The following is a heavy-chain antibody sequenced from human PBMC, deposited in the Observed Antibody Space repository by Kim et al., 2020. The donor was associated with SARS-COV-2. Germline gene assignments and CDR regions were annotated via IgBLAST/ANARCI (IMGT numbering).Heavy chain of an antibody. CDR2: IYYSGST. Sequence: SETLSLTCTVSGGSISSGGYYWSWIRQHPGKGLEWIGYIYYSGSTYYNPSLKSRVTISVDTSKNQFSLKLSSVTAADTAVYYCARVFFTGGHYDILTGYAFDIWGQGTMVTVSS. CDR3: ARVFFTGGHYDILTGYAFDI. CDR1: GGSISSGGYY. D-gene: IGHD3-9*01. J-gene: IGHJ3*02. V-gene: IGHV4-31*03.